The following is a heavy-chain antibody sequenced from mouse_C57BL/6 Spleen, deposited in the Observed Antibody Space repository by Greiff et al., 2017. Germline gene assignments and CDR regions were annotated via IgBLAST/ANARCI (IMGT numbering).Heavy chain of an antibody. Sequence: VQLQQSGPELVKPGASVKISCKASGYSFTGYYMNWVKQSPEKSLEWIGEINPSTGGTTYNQKFKAKATLTVDKSSSTAYMQLQSLTSEDSAVYYCARSGGDYYDSSYDYWGQGTTLTVSS. CDR3: ARSGGDYYDSSYDY. CDR1: GYSFTGYY. V-gene: IGHV1-42*01. CDR2: INPSTGGT. J-gene: IGHJ2*01. D-gene: IGHD1-1*01.